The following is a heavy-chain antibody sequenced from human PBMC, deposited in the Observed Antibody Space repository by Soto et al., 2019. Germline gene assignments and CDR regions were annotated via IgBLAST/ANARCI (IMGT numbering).Heavy chain of an antibody. J-gene: IGHJ4*02. CDR2: ISGSGGST. V-gene: IGHV3-23*01. Sequence: GSLRLSCAASGFTFSSYAMSWVRQAPGKGLEWVSAISGSGGSTYYADSVKGRFTISRDNSKNTLYLQMNSLRAEDTAVYYCARDRVLPYGDKPYDYWGQGTLVTVSS. CDR3: ARDRVLPYGDKPYDY. CDR1: GFTFSSYA. D-gene: IGHD4-17*01.